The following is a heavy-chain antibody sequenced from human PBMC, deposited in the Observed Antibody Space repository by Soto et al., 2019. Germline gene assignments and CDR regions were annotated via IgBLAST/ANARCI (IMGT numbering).Heavy chain of an antibody. CDR1: GGTFSSYA. J-gene: IGHJ6*02. V-gene: IGHV1-69*13. CDR3: ASAGQQLAPYYYYYYGMDV. CDR2: IIPIFGTA. Sequence: VASVKVSCKASGGTFSSYAISWVRQAPGQGLEWMGGIIPIFGTANYAQKFQGRVTITADESTSTAYMELSSLRSEDTAVYYCASAGQQLAPYYYYYYGMDVWGQGTTVTVSS. D-gene: IGHD6-13*01.